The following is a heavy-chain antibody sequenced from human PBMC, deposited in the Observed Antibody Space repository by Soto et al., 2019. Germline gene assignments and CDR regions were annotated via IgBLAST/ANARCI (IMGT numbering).Heavy chain of an antibody. J-gene: IGHJ6*02. D-gene: IGHD6-13*01. CDR1: GFTFSTHA. V-gene: IGHV3-23*01. CDR2: FSGSGGNI. CDR3: AKDPPWTAGPLAMVV. Sequence: EVHLLESGGGLVQPGGSLRLSCVASGFTFSTHAMSWVRQAPGKGLEWVSTFSGSGGNIYYAESVKGRLTISRDDSKNSLYLHMNSLRVEDTAVYYCAKDPPWTAGPLAMVVLGQGTTVTVSS.